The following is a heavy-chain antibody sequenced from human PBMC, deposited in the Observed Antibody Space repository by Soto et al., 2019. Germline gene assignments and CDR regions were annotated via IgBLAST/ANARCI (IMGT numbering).Heavy chain of an antibody. J-gene: IGHJ5*02. CDR2: VTHTGTT. Sequence: PSEALSLTCANYGGSSTTYSWNWIRQPPGKRLEWIGEVTHTGTTNYNPSLRSRVTISEDMSKNQFSPRLTSMTAADTATYYCARQRALSALYASWAQGSLVTVSS. CDR1: GGSSTTYS. D-gene: IGHD6-19*01. CDR3: ARQRALSALYAS. V-gene: IGHV4-34*01.